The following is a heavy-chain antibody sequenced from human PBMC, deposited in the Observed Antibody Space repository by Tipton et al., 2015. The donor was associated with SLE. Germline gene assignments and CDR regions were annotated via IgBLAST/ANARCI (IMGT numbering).Heavy chain of an antibody. D-gene: IGHD5-24*01. CDR1: GFSFSSYG. CDR2: TRYDGSNK. Sequence: LRLSCAASGFSFSSYGMHWVRQAPGKGLEWVAFTRYDGSNKYYADSVKGRFTISRDNSKNTLYLQMNSLRVEDTAVYYCAKEGWLQLEGYFDYWGQGTLVTVSS. CDR3: AKEGWLQLEGYFDY. V-gene: IGHV3-30*02. J-gene: IGHJ4*02.